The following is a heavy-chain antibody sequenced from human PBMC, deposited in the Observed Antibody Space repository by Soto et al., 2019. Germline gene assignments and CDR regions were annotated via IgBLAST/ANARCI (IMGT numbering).Heavy chain of an antibody. D-gene: IGHD2-2*02. J-gene: IGHJ5*02. Sequence: GGFLRLSCAASGFTFSSYSMNWARQSPGNGLEWVSFISSSSSYIYYADSVKGRFTISRDNAKNSLYLQLNRRRAENTAVYYCARALPAFGQLLHQWFYPWGQGTLVTVPS. V-gene: IGHV3-21*01. CDR3: ARALPAFGQLLHQWFYP. CDR2: ISSSSSYI. CDR1: GFTFSSYS.